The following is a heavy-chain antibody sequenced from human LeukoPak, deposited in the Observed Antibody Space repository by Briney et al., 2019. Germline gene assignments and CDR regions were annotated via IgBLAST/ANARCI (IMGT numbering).Heavy chain of an antibody. CDR3: ARVEWGYCSSTSCSSRYNCNGYFDY. V-gene: IGHV4-59*01. D-gene: IGHD2-2*01. CDR2: IYYSGST. Sequence: SETLSLTCTVSGGSISSYYWSWIRQPPGQGLEWIGYIYYSGSTNYNPSLKSRVTISVDTSKNQFSLKLSSVTAADTAVYYCARVEWGYCSSTSCSSRYNCNGYFDYWGQGTLVTVSS. CDR1: GGSISSYY. J-gene: IGHJ4*02.